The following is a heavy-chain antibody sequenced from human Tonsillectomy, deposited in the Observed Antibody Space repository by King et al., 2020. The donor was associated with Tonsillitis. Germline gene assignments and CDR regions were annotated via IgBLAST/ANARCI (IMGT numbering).Heavy chain of an antibody. Sequence: VQLQQWGAGLLKPSETLSLPCTVYGGSFSGYYWSWLRQPPGKGLEWIGEINHSGSTQYNPSLKSRVTISVDTSKHQFSQKLSSVTAAEKAVYSCARGDRVVVNEIPGVYFDYWGQGILVTVSS. V-gene: IGHV4-34*01. J-gene: IGHJ4*02. CDR2: INHSGST. CDR3: ARGDRVVVNEIPGVYFDY. CDR1: GGSFSGYY. D-gene: IGHD2-21*01.